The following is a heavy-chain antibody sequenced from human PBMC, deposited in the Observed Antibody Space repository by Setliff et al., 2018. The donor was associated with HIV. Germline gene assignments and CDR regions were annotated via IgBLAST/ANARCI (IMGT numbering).Heavy chain of an antibody. V-gene: IGHV3-7*03. J-gene: IGHJ6*03. CDR1: GFTFSGHW. CDR3: ARVRETSGGYWGDFYYYMDV. Sequence: PGGSLRLSCAASGFTFSGHWMSWVRQAPGKGLESVANINQLGSERYYVDSVKGRFTISRDNAKNSLFLQISSLSADDTAVYCCARVRETSGGYWGDFYYYMDVWGKGTTVTVSS. D-gene: IGHD2-21*02. CDR2: INQLGSER.